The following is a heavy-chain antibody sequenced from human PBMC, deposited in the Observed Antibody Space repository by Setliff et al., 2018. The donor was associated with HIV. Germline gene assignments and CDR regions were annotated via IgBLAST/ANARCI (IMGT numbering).Heavy chain of an antibody. D-gene: IGHD4-4*01. CDR3: VRDLTTIVTRKVFDI. V-gene: IGHV3-33*08. CDR2: IWFDGSYK. CDR1: GFTFSNAW. Sequence: QPGGSLRLSCAASGFTFSNAWMSWVRQAPGKGLEWVAVIWFDGSYKYYVDSVKGRFTISRDNSKNTLYLQMNSLRADDTAIYYCVRDLTTIVTRKVFDIWGQGTMVTVSS. J-gene: IGHJ3*02.